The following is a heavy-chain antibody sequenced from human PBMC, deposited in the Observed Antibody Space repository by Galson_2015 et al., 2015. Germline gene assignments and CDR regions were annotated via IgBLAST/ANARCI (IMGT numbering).Heavy chain of an antibody. CDR3: ARDGSSGWYHEY. Sequence: SLRLSCAASGFTVSTNYMSWVRQAPGKGLEWVSAVYSGGRTYYADSVKGRFTISRGNSKNAVYLQMNSLRAEDTAVYYCARDGSSGWYHEYWGQGTLVTVSS. CDR1: GFTVSTNY. J-gene: IGHJ4*02. CDR2: VYSGGRT. V-gene: IGHV3-53*01. D-gene: IGHD6-19*01.